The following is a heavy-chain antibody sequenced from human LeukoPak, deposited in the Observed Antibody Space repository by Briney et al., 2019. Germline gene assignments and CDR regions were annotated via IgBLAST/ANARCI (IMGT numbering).Heavy chain of an antibody. J-gene: IGHJ5*02. D-gene: IGHD6-13*01. Sequence: ASVKVSCKASGYTFTSYDINWVRQATGQGLEWMGWMNPNSGNTGYAQKFQGRVTMTRNTSISTAYMELSSLRSEDTAVYYCARDPLTIYSSSWSSSLDHPPSYNWFDPWGQGTLVTVSS. CDR3: ARDPLTIYSSSWSSSLDHPPSYNWFDP. CDR2: MNPNSGNT. V-gene: IGHV1-8*01. CDR1: GYTFTSYD.